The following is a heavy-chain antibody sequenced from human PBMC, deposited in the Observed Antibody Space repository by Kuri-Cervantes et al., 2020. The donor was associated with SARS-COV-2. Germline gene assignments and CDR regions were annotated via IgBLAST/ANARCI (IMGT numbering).Heavy chain of an antibody. Sequence: SQTLSLTCAVYSGSFSGYYWSWIRQPPGKGLEWIGEINHSGSTNYNPSLKSRVTISVDTSKNQFSLKLSSVTAADTAVYYCARQGGSYATTDYWGQGTLVTVSS. J-gene: IGHJ4*02. CDR3: ARQGGSYATTDY. V-gene: IGHV4-34*01. CDR2: INHSGST. D-gene: IGHD1-26*01. CDR1: SGSFSGYY.